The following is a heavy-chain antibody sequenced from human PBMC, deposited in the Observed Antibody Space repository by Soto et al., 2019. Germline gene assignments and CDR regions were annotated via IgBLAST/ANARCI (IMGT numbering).Heavy chain of an antibody. Sequence: GGSLRLSCAASGFTFSRHAIHWVRQAPGKGLEWVAVISYDGSNTYYVDSVKGRFTISRDNSKNTLYLQMNSLRDEDTAVYYCVRSRSGAVADSFDYWGQGTLVTVSS. CDR2: ISYDGSNT. V-gene: IGHV3-30*04. D-gene: IGHD3-10*01. CDR3: VRSRSGAVADSFDY. CDR1: GFTFSRHA. J-gene: IGHJ4*02.